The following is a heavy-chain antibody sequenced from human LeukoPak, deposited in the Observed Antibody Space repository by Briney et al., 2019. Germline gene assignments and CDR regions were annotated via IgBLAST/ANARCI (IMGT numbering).Heavy chain of an antibody. J-gene: IGHJ5*02. CDR2: ISSSSSYI. CDR1: GFPSSAYG. V-gene: IGHV3-21*01. CDR3: ARHSSSSSWGP. D-gene: IGHD6-13*01. Sequence: GGPLSLSGAASGFPSSAYGMNWVGRVQGRGRGGVSSISSSSSYIYYADSVKGRFTISRDNAKNSLYLQMNSLRAEDTAVYYCARHSSSSSWGPWGQGTLVTVSS.